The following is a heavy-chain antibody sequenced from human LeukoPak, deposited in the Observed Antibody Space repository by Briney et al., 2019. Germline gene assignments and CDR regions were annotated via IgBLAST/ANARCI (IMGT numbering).Heavy chain of an antibody. CDR3: ARDWRLAYCSSTSCYADPYNWFDP. CDR1: GYSISSGYY. D-gene: IGHD2-2*01. CDR2: IYYSGST. Sequence: PSETLSLTCTVSGYSISSGYYWGWIRQPPGKGLEWIGSIYYSGSTYYNPSLKSRVTISVDTSKNQFSLKLSSVTAADTAVYYCARDWRLAYCSSTSCYADPYNWFDPWGQGTLVTVSS. V-gene: IGHV4-38-2*02. J-gene: IGHJ5*02.